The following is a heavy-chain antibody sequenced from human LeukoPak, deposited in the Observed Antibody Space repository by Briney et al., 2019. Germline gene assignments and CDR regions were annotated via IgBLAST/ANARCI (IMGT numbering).Heavy chain of an antibody. CDR3: ARKPYDILTGYYPFDY. Sequence: GGSLRLSCAASGFTFSSYSMNWVRQAPGKGLEWVSSISSSSSYIYYADSVKGRFTISRDNAKNSLYLQMNSLRAEDTAVYYCARKPYDILTGYYPFDYWGQGTLVTVSS. D-gene: IGHD3-9*01. CDR2: ISSSSSYI. CDR1: GFTFSSYS. V-gene: IGHV3-21*01. J-gene: IGHJ4*02.